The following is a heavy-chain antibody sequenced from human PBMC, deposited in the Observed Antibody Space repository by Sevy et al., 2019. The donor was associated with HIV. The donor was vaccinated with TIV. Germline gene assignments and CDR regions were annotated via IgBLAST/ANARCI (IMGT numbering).Heavy chain of an antibody. CDR2: IKQDGSEK. J-gene: IGHJ3*02. Sequence: GGSLRLSCAASGFTFSSYWMSWVRQAPGKGLEWVANIKQDGSEKYYVDSVKGRFTFSRDNAKNSLYLQMNSLRAEDTAVYYCARVLSSGWYRDAFDIWGQGTMVTVSS. V-gene: IGHV3-7*01. CDR1: GFTFSSYW. D-gene: IGHD6-19*01. CDR3: ARVLSSGWYRDAFDI.